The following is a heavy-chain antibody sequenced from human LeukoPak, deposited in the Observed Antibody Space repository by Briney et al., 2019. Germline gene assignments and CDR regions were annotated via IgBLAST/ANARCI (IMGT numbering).Heavy chain of an antibody. CDR2: IRGSGGST. Sequence: QPGGSLRLSCAASGFTFSNYAMTWVRQAPGKGLEWVSAIRGSGGSTYYADSVKGRFTISRDNSKNTLYLQMNSLRAEDTAVYYCAKDLLPYSYGLDYWGQGTRVTVSS. V-gene: IGHV3-23*01. D-gene: IGHD5-18*01. CDR1: GFTFSNYA. J-gene: IGHJ4*02. CDR3: AKDLLPYSYGLDY.